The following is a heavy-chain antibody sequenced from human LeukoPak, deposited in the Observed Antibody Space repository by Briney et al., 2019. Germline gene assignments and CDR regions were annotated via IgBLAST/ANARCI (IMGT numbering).Heavy chain of an antibody. J-gene: IGHJ3*02. V-gene: IGHV3-33*08. Sequence: PGGSLRLSCAASGFTFSSYGVHWVRQAPGKGLEWVAVIWYGGSNKYYADSVKGRFTISRDNAKKTLYLQMNSLRADDMAVYYCARAVAGRGYDVFDIWGQGTMVTVSS. D-gene: IGHD1-26*01. CDR2: IWYGGSNK. CDR3: ARAVAGRGYDVFDI. CDR1: GFTFSSYG.